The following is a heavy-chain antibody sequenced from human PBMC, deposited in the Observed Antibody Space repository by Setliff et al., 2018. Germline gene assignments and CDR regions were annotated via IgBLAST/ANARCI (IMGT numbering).Heavy chain of an antibody. J-gene: IGHJ4*02. CDR2: IIHSGST. Sequence: LSLTCAVYGGSFSGYYWSWIRQPPGKRLEWIGEIIHSGSTNYNPSLKSRVTISMDTSKNQFSLKVSSVTAADTAVYYCARGKSDPGYSSSWRIKYYVDYWGQGTLVTVSS. V-gene: IGHV4-34*01. CDR1: GGSFSGYY. CDR3: ARGKSDPGYSSSWRIKYYVDY. D-gene: IGHD6-13*01.